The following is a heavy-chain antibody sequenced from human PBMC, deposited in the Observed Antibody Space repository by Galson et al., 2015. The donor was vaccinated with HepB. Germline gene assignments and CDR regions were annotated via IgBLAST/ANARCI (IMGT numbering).Heavy chain of an antibody. D-gene: IGHD6-6*01. CDR2: IYTSGNT. V-gene: IGHV4-4*07. Sequence: SETLSLTCALSGGSISTFFWSWIRQPAGKGLEWIGRIYTSGNTNYNPSLKSRVTMSVDPSKNRFSLKLTSVTAADTAVYYCAREGTAARFLDYWGQGTLVTVSS. J-gene: IGHJ4*02. CDR3: AREGTAARFLDY. CDR1: GGSISTFF.